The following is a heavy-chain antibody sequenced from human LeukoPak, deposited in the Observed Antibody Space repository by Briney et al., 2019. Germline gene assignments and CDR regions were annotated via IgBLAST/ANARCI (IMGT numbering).Heavy chain of an antibody. CDR1: GYTLTELS. CDR3: ATDLSSSWALRPLDY. Sequence: ASVKVSCKVSGYTLTELSMHWVRQAPGKGLEWMGGFDPEDGETIYAQKFQGRVTMTEDTSTDTAYMELSSLRSEDTAVYYCATDLSSSWALRPLDYWGQGTLVTVSS. V-gene: IGHV1-24*01. CDR2: FDPEDGET. J-gene: IGHJ4*02. D-gene: IGHD6-13*01.